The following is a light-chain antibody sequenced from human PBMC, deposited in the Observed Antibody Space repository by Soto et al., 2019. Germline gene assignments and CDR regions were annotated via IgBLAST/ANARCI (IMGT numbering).Light chain of an antibody. J-gene: IGKJ1*01. CDR3: QRYKDRWT. V-gene: IGKV1-5*03. CDR2: KAS. Sequence: DIQMTQSPSTLSASVGDRVTITCRASQSISRWLAWYQQKPGKAPNLLIYKASTLQIGVPSRFSGCGSGTECTPTSRRLQRDDCGIYYCQRYKDRWTFGQGTKVEIK. CDR1: QSISRW.